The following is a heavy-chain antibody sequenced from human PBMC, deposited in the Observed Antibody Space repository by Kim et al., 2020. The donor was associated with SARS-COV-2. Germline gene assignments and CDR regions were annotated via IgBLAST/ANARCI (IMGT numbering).Heavy chain of an antibody. D-gene: IGHD5-18*01. CDR3: ARAVDTAMGYYYYGMDV. CDR1: GFTFDDYA. Sequence: GGSLRLSCAASGFTFDDYAMHWVRQAPGKGLEWVSGISWNSGSIGYADSVKGRFTISRDNAKNSLYLQMNSLRAEDTALYYCARAVDTAMGYYYYGMDVWGQGTTVTVSS. V-gene: IGHV3-9*01. CDR2: ISWNSGSI. J-gene: IGHJ6*02.